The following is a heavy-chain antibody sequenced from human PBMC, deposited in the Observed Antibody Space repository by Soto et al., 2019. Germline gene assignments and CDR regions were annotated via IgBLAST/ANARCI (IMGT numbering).Heavy chain of an antibody. CDR3: AKSGIPSGTYLSSPDY. CDR1: GDSISSYS. Sequence: SETLSLTCTVSGDSISSYSWSWIRQPPGKGLEWIGNIHYNGNTKYSPSLKSRVTMSVDTSKNHFSLKLISVTTADTAVHYCAKSGIPSGTYLSSPDYWGQGTLVTVSS. V-gene: IGHV4-59*01. D-gene: IGHD1-26*01. CDR2: IHYNGNT. J-gene: IGHJ4*02.